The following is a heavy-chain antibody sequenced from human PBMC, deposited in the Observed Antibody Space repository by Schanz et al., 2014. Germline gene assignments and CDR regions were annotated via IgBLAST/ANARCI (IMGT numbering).Heavy chain of an antibody. V-gene: IGHV3-48*01. CDR2: IGTSGGT. Sequence: EVQLLESGGGLVQPGGSLRLSCLASGFAFSSYGMNWLRQAPGKGLEWVSTIGTSGGTNYAESVKGRFTISRDNAKNSLYLEMNSLRAEDTALYYCARDRRNADLDYWGQGTLVTVAS. J-gene: IGHJ4*02. CDR3: ARDRRNADLDY. CDR1: GFAFSSYG. D-gene: IGHD1-1*01.